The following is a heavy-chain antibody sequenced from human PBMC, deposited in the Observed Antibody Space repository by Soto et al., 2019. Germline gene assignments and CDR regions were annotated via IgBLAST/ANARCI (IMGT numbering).Heavy chain of an antibody. J-gene: IGHJ4*02. Sequence: PGGSLRLSCAGSGFTFSCYWMHWVRQAPGKGPVWVSRLNPNVTFTTNADSVKGRFTISRDNAKNTVYLQMNSLRADDTAVYYCARGGNSPTYWGLFYNWGQGTRVTFPS. CDR3: ARGGNSPTYWGLFYN. V-gene: IGHV3-74*01. D-gene: IGHD7-27*01. CDR1: GFTFSCYW. CDR2: LNPNVTFT.